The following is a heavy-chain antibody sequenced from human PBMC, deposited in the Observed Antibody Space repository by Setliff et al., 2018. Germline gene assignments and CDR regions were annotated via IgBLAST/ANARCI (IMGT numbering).Heavy chain of an antibody. V-gene: IGHV3-23*01. CDR1: GFTFSSYA. D-gene: IGHD3-22*01. Sequence: GGSLRLSCAASGFTFSSYAMNWVRQAPGKGLEWVSAISGSGGSTYYADSVKGRFTISRDNSKNTLYLQMNSLRAEDTAVYYCAKRDYYDSSGYLLPYMDVWGKGTTVTVSS. CDR2: ISGSGGST. CDR3: AKRDYYDSSGYLLPYMDV. J-gene: IGHJ6*03.